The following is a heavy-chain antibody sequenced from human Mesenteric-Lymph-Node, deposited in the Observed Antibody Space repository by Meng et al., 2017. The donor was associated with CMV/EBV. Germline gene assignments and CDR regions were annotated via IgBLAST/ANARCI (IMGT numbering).Heavy chain of an antibody. V-gene: IGHV4-39*01. J-gene: IGHJ5*02. CDR1: GDSISSFYY. CDR3: ARPFPSWQSPRLDPFGA. CDR2: VHYTGST. Sequence: GSGPGQVKPSETLSLSCTVSGDSISSFYYWGWIRQPPGRGLEWIGSVHYTGSTYYSPSLKSRVTVSVDTSKNQFSLRLTSVTAADTAVYYCARPFPSWQSPRLDPFGAWGQGTLVTVFS. D-gene: IGHD6-19*01.